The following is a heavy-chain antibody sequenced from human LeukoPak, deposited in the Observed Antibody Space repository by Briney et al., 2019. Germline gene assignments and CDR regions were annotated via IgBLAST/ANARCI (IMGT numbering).Heavy chain of an antibody. CDR3: ARVNQDSRGYRIELYYYYYMDV. Sequence: GGSLRLSCAASGFTFSSYSMNWVRQAPGKGLEWVSYISSSSSTIYYADSVKGRFTISRDNAKNSLYLQMNSLRAEDTAVYYCARVNQDSRGYRIELYYYYYMDVWGKGTTVTVSS. CDR1: GFTFSSYS. CDR2: ISSSSSTI. J-gene: IGHJ6*03. D-gene: IGHD3-22*01. V-gene: IGHV3-48*04.